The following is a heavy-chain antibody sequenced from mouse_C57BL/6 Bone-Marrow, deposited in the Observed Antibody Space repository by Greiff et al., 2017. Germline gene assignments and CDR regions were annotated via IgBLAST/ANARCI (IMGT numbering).Heavy chain of an antibody. CDR2: ISSGSSTI. Sequence: EVHLVESGGGLVKPGGSLKLSCAASGFTFSDYGMHWVRQAPEKGLEWVAYISSGSSTIYYADTVKGRFTISRDNAKNTLFLQMTSLRSEDTAMYYCARAYGSRYAMDYWGQGTSVTVSS. CDR1: GFTFSDYG. J-gene: IGHJ4*01. CDR3: ARAYGSRYAMDY. V-gene: IGHV5-17*01. D-gene: IGHD1-1*01.